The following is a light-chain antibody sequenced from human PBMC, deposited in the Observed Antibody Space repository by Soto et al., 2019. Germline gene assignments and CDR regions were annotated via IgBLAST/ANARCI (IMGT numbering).Light chain of an antibody. CDR3: QQYNDWPLT. V-gene: IGKV3-15*01. CDR1: QSVTPN. Sequence: EIGMTQSPATLSVSPGERATLSCRASQSVTPNFAWYQHKPGQPPRLLIYGASSRASYLPATFSGSGSGTEFTLTLSSLQSEDFAVYYCQQYNDWPLTFGGGTKVDIK. J-gene: IGKJ4*01. CDR2: GAS.